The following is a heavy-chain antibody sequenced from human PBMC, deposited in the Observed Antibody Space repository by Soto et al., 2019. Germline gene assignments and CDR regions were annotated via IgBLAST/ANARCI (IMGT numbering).Heavy chain of an antibody. Sequence: QITLKESGPTVVKPTQTLTLTCTFSGFSLRSSGMGVGWIRQPPGKALEWLALIYWDDDKRYSPSLKSRLNITQDTFKNQVVLTMTYMDPLDTATYFCAHSSRWLQLRDAFDIWSQGTMVTVSS. CDR1: GFSLRSSGMG. J-gene: IGHJ3*02. CDR2: IYWDDDK. D-gene: IGHD1-1*01. CDR3: AHSSRWLQLRDAFDI. V-gene: IGHV2-5*02.